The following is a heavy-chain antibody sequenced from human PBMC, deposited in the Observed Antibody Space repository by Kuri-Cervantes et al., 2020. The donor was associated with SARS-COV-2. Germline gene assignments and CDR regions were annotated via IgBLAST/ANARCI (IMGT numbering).Heavy chain of an antibody. CDR1: GGCLSGYY. J-gene: IGHJ3*02. CDR2: INHSGST. V-gene: IGHV4-34*01. Sequence: SRTPSHTPGVPGGCLSGYYWSWIRQPPGKGLEWIGEINHSGSTNYNPSLKSRVTISVDTSKNQFSLKLSSVTAADTAVYYCARARIYCSSTSCRPMAFDIWGQGTMVTVSS. CDR3: ARARIYCSSTSCRPMAFDI. D-gene: IGHD2-2*01.